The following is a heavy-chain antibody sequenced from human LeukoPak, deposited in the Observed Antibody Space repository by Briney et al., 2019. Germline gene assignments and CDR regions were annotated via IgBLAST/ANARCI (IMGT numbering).Heavy chain of an antibody. J-gene: IGHJ4*02. CDR2: INHSGST. Sequence: SETLSPTCAVYGGPFSGYYWSWIRQPPGKGLEWIGEINHSGSTNYNPSLKSRVTISVDTSKNQFSLKLSSVTAADTAVYYCAGGSSSYSDWGQGTLVTVSS. CDR1: GGPFSGYY. V-gene: IGHV4-34*01. D-gene: IGHD6-6*01. CDR3: AGGSSSYSD.